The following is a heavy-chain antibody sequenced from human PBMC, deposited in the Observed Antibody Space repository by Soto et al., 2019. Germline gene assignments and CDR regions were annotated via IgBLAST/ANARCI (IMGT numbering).Heavy chain of an antibody. CDR3: ARRDTSGFLRYFDN. J-gene: IGHJ4*03. CDR1: GGTLSSFINYP. CDR2: IVPNVGTV. Sequence: SVKVSCKASGGTLSSFINYPINWVRQAPGQGLGWMGGIVPNVGTVNYAQKFQGRVTVTADKSTGTAYMELSSLRSEDTALYYCARRDTSGFLRYFDNWGQGTLLTVSS. V-gene: IGHV1-69*06. D-gene: IGHD3-3*01.